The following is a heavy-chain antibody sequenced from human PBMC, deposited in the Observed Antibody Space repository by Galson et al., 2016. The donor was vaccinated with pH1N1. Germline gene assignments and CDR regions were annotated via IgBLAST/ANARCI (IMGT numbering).Heavy chain of an antibody. D-gene: IGHD5-18*01. V-gene: IGHV3-9*01. Sequence: SLRLSCAASGFTFDDCAMHWVRQAPGKGLEWVSNISWNSGSIAYADSVKGRFTISRDNAKNSLYLQMNSLRAEDTALYYCAKASGYSYGPLDYWGQGTLVTVSS. J-gene: IGHJ4*02. CDR3: AKASGYSYGPLDY. CDR1: GFTFDDCA. CDR2: ISWNSGSI.